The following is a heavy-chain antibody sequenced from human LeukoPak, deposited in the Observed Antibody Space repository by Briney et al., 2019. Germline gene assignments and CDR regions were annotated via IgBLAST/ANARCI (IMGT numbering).Heavy chain of an antibody. CDR2: IKQDGSEK. J-gene: IGHJ4*02. D-gene: IGHD2-2*01. Sequence: GGSLRLSCAASGFTFSSYWMSWVRQAPGKGLEWVANIKQDGSEKYYVDSVKGRFTISRDNAKNTLYLQKNSLRAEDTAVYYCAKVPFYCSSTSCHWAFDYWGQGTLVTVSS. V-gene: IGHV3-7*03. CDR3: AKVPFYCSSTSCHWAFDY. CDR1: GFTFSSYW.